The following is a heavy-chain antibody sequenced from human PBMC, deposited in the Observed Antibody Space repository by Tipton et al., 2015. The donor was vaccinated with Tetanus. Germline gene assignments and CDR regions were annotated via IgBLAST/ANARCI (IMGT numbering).Heavy chain of an antibody. CDR2: ISSSSRYI. CDR3: ARGAYASGTYYPDY. V-gene: IGHV3-21*01. D-gene: IGHD3-10*01. J-gene: IGHJ4*02. Sequence: GSLRLSCAASGFTLSRYTLNWVRQALGKGLEWVSSISSSSRYIYYADSVKGRFTISRDNSKNTLFLQMNRLTDEDTAVYFCARGAYASGTYYPDYWGQGTLVSVSS. CDR1: GFTLSRYT.